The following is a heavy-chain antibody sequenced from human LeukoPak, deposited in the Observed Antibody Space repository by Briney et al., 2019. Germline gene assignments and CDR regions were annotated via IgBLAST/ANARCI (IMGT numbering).Heavy chain of an antibody. CDR2: INPSGGST. Sequence: ASVKVSCKASGGTFSSYAISWVRQAPGQGLEWMGIINPSGGSTSYAQKFQGRVTMTRDTSTSTVYMELSSLRSEDTAVYYCAVVGATMNAFDIWGQGTMVTVSS. J-gene: IGHJ3*02. D-gene: IGHD1-26*01. CDR1: GGTFSSYA. CDR3: AVVGATMNAFDI. V-gene: IGHV1-46*01.